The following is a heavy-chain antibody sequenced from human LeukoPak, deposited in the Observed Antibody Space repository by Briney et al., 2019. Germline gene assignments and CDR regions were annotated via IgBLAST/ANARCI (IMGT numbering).Heavy chain of an antibody. CDR2: FDPEDGET. J-gene: IGHJ4*02. D-gene: IGHD6-19*01. CDR3: ATARYSSGWYGGFDY. V-gene: IGHV1-24*01. CDR1: GYTLTELS. Sequence: ASVKVSCKVSGYTLTELSMHWVRQAPGKGLEWMGGFDPEDGETIYAQTFRGRVTMTEDTSTDTAYMELSSLRSEDTAVYYCATARYSSGWYGGFDYWGQGTLVTVSS.